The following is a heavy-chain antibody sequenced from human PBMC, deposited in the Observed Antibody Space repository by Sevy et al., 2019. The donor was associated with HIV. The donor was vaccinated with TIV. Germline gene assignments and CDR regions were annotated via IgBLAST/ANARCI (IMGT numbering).Heavy chain of an antibody. Sequence: SGSLRLSCAASGFTFSDHYMEWVRQAPGKGLERVGRIRNKADSYTTEYAASVKGRFTISRDDSKNSLHLLMNSLKTADTAVYYCASHAGIASAGRVFDYWGQGTLVNVSS. CDR1: GFTFSDHY. D-gene: IGHD6-13*01. J-gene: IGHJ4*02. CDR2: IRNKADSYTT. CDR3: ASHAGIASAGRVFDY. V-gene: IGHV3-72*01.